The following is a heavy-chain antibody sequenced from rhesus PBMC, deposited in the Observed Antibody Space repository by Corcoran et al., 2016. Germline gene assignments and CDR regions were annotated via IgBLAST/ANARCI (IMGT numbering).Heavy chain of an antibody. CDR2: ISYCGST. D-gene: IGHD3-16*01. V-gene: IGHV4-122*02. J-gene: IGHJ6*01. Sequence: QLQLQESGPGLVKPSETLSLTCAVSGYSISSGYGWSWICQPPGKGLELIGYISYCGSTSYNPSLKSRGTISRDTSKNQLSLKLSSVTAADTAVYYCARDGDYYSGRPLGALDSWGQGVVVTVSS. CDR1: GYSISSGYG. CDR3: ARDGDYYSGRPLGALDS.